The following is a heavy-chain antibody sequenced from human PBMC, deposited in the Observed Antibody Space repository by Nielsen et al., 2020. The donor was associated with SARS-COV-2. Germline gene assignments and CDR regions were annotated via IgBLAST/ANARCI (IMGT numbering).Heavy chain of an antibody. CDR1: GGSISSGGYY. J-gene: IGHJ4*02. Sequence: SETLSLTCTVSGGSISSGGYYWSWIRQHPGKGLEWIGYIYYSGSTYYNPSPKSRVTILVDTSKNQFSLKLSSVTAADTAVYYCARGGGYSYGRADYWGQGTLVTVSS. CDR2: IYYSGST. CDR3: ARGGGYSYGRADY. D-gene: IGHD5-18*01. V-gene: IGHV4-31*03.